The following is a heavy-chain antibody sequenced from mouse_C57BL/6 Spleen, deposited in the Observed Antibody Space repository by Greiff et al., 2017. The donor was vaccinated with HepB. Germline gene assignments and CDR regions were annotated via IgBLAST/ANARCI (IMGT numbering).Heavy chain of an antibody. D-gene: IGHD1-1*01. Sequence: EVKLVESGGGLVQSGRSLCLSCAISGFTLSDFYIQWVRQAPGKGLEWIAASRNKANDYTTEYSVSVKGRCIVTRDTSQSIIYLQMNALRAEDTAIYNCASDAGTTRWYFDDWGKGTTVTVSS. V-gene: IGHV7-1*01. CDR1: GFTLSDFY. CDR3: ASDAGTTRWYFDD. CDR2: SRNKANDYTT. J-gene: IGHJ1*03.